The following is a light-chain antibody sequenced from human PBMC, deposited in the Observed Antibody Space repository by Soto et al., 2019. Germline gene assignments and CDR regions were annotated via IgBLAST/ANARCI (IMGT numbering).Light chain of an antibody. CDR2: KAS. J-gene: IGKJ2*01. V-gene: IGKV1-5*03. CDR3: QQYNGYRYT. Sequence: DIQMTQSPSTLSASVGDRVTITCRASQSISSWLAWYQQKPGKAPSLLIYKASSLESGVPSRFSGSGSGTEFTLTSSSLQPDDFATYYCQQYNGYRYTFGQGTKLEI. CDR1: QSISSW.